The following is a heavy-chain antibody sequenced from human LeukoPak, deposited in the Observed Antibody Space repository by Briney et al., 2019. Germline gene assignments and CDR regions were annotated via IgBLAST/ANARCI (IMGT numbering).Heavy chain of an antibody. CDR3: ARWGRVVPAARRRTYYYGMDV. CDR1: VYTFTSYD. Sequence: ASVKVSCKASVYTFTSYDINWVRQATGQGLEWMGWMNPNSGNTGYAQKFQGRVTMTRNTSISTAYMELSSLRSEDTAVYYCARWGRVVPAARRRTYYYGMDVWGQGTTVTVSS. D-gene: IGHD2-2*01. J-gene: IGHJ6*02. CDR2: MNPNSGNT. V-gene: IGHV1-8*01.